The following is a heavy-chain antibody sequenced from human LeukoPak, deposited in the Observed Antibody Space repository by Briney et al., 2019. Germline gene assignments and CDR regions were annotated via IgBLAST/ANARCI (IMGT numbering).Heavy chain of an antibody. D-gene: IGHD3-22*01. CDR2: IYYSGST. Sequence: SETLSLTCTVSGGSLSSSSYYWGWIRQPPGTGLEWLGSIYYSGSTYDNPSLKSRVTISVDTSKNQFSLKLSSVTAADTAVYYCARPAYYYDSSGHDAFDIWGQGTMVTVSS. CDR1: GGSLSSSSYY. CDR3: ARPAYYYDSSGHDAFDI. V-gene: IGHV4-39*01. J-gene: IGHJ3*02.